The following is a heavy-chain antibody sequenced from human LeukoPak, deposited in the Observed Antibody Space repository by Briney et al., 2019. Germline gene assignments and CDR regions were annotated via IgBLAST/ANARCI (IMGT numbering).Heavy chain of an antibody. J-gene: IGHJ4*02. CDR1: GFIFSSYW. CDR3: ARGQYQLL. V-gene: IGHV3-7*04. D-gene: IGHD2-2*01. CDR2: VNPDGNEK. Sequence: GGSLRPSCAASGFIFSSYWMSWVRQAPGKGLEWVAKVNPDGNEKYYVDSVRGRFTISKDNPKNSVYLQMDSLKAEDTAVYYCARGQYQLLWGKGALIIVSS.